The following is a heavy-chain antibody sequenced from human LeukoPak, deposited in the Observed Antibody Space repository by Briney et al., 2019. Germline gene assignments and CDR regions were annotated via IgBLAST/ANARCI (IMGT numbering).Heavy chain of an antibody. D-gene: IGHD2-2*01. CDR3: ARDQPIYCSSTSCLAGPDYYYYYGMDV. Sequence: SETLSLTCTVSGGSISSYYWSWIRQPPGKGLEWIGYIYYSGSTNYNASLKSRVTISVDTSKNQFSVKLSSVTAADTAVYYCARDQPIYCSSTSCLAGPDYYYYYGMDVWGQGTTVTVSS. V-gene: IGHV4-59*01. CDR2: IYYSGST. J-gene: IGHJ6*02. CDR1: GGSISSYY.